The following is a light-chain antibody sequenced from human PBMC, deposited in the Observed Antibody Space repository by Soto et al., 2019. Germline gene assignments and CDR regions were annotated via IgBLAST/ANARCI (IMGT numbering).Light chain of an antibody. V-gene: IGKV1-12*01. CDR2: ATS. CDR1: QGVSY. Sequence: DIQMTQTPSSVSASVGDRVTITCRASQGVSYFAWYQQKPGKAPKLLIKATSTLQSGVPSRFSGSGSGAQFTLTISSLKSEDFATYYCQQATGFPWTFGQGTRVEI. CDR3: QQATGFPWT. J-gene: IGKJ1*01.